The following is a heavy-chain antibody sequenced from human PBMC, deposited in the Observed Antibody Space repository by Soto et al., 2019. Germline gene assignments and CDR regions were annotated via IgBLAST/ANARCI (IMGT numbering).Heavy chain of an antibody. Sequence: GGSLRLSCAASGFIFNNYAMNWVRQVPGRGPEWLSTISGSGFSTYYADSVKGRFTISRDNSKSTLFLFMNNLRVDDTAVYHCAKTRSVVISFDHWGLGTLVTVSS. CDR2: ISGSGFST. V-gene: IGHV3-23*01. CDR3: AKTRSVVISFDH. D-gene: IGHD2-2*01. CDR1: GFIFNNYA. J-gene: IGHJ4*02.